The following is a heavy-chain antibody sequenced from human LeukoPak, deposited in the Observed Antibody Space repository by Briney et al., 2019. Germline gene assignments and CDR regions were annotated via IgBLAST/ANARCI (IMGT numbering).Heavy chain of an antibody. CDR2: ISAYNGNT. CDR1: GYTLTELS. V-gene: IGHV1-18*01. Sequence: ASVKVSCKVSGYTLTELSMHWVRQAPGKGLEWMGWISAYNGNTNYAQKLQGRVTMTTDTSTSTAYMELRSLRSDDTAVYYCAKDADYFYGSGNYMDVWGKGTTVTISS. J-gene: IGHJ6*03. CDR3: AKDADYFYGSGNYMDV. D-gene: IGHD3-10*01.